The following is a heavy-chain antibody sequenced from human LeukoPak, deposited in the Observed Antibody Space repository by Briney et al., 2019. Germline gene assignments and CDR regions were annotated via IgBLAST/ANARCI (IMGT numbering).Heavy chain of an antibody. D-gene: IGHD3-16*01. CDR3: ASAGGDY. J-gene: IGHJ4*02. CDR2: ISVSGST. Sequence: GGSLRLSCAASGLTFTKYAMSWVRQAPGKGLQWVSAISVSGSTYYADSVEGRFTISRDTSKNTLFPQMDSLRAEDTALYYCASAGGDYWGQGTLVTVSS. CDR1: GLTFTKYA. V-gene: IGHV3-23*01.